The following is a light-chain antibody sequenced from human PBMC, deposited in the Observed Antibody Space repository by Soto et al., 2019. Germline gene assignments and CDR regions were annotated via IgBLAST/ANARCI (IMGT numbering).Light chain of an antibody. CDR2: DAS. J-gene: IGKJ2*01. V-gene: IGKV3-11*01. CDR1: QSVTRY. CDR3: QQRSNWPPAT. Sequence: EIVLTQSPATLSLSPGERATLSCRASQSVTRYLAWYQQKPGQAPRLLIYDASNRATGIPARFSGSGSGTDFTLTISSLEPEDFAVYYCQQRSNWPPATFGQGTQLEIK.